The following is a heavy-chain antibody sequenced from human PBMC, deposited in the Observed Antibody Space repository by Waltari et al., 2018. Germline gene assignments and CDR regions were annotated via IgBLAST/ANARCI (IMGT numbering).Heavy chain of an antibody. CDR1: GYTFTSYY. V-gene: IGHV1-46*01. J-gene: IGHJ6*02. CDR2: INPSGGST. CDR3: ARDLAVAIEGEDYYYGMDV. Sequence: QVQLVQSGAEVKKPGASVKVSCKASGYTFTSYYMNWVRQAPGQGLAWMGIINPSGGSTSYAQKFQGRVTMTRDTSTSTVYMELSSLRSEDTAVYYCARDLAVAIEGEDYYYGMDVWGQGTTVTVSS. D-gene: IGHD6-19*01.